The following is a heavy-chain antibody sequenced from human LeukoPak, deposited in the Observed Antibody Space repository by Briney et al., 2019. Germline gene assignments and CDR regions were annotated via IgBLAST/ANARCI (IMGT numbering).Heavy chain of an antibody. Sequence: GRSLRLSCAASGFTFSSYGMHWVRQAPGKGLEWVAVIWYGGSNKYYADSVKGRFTISRDNSKNTLYLQMNSLRPEDTAVYYCAKVLSKGGGYYLTDYWGQGTLVTVSS. CDR1: GFTFSSYG. CDR3: AKVLSKGGGYYLTDY. J-gene: IGHJ4*02. D-gene: IGHD3-22*01. CDR2: IWYGGSNK. V-gene: IGHV3-30*18.